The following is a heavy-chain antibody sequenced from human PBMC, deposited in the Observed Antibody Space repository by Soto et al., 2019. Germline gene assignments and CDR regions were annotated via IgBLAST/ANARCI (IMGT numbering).Heavy chain of an antibody. D-gene: IGHD3-22*01. Sequence: GESLKISCKSSGYSFTGYWITWVRQMPGKGLEWMGKIDPSDSYTKYSPSFQGHVTFSADKSINTAYLQWSSLKASDTAMYYCARLGASLTTQPHNWFDPWGQGTLVTVSS. V-gene: IGHV5-10-1*01. J-gene: IGHJ5*02. CDR3: ARLGASLTTQPHNWFDP. CDR2: IDPSDSYT. CDR1: GYSFTGYW.